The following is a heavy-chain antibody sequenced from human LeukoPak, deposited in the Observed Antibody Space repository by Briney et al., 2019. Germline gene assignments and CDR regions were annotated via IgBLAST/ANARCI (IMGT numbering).Heavy chain of an antibody. V-gene: IGHV3-7*01. CDR2: IKPDGSAE. CDR1: GFTFSSNW. D-gene: IGHD6-13*01. J-gene: IGHJ5*02. CDR3: ARAPWSSSLTWFDP. Sequence: GGSLRLSCATSGFTFSSNWMSWVRHAPGRGLEWVANIKPDGSAEYYAASVKGRFTVSRDNAKNSLYLQMNSLRAEDTAVYYCARAPWSSSLTWFDPWGQGTLVTVSS.